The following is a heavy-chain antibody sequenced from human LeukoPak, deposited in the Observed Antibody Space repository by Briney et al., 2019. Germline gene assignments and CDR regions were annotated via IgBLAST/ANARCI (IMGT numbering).Heavy chain of an antibody. Sequence: GGSLRLSCAASGFTFDDYAMHWVRQAPGKGLGWVSGISWNSGSIGYADSVKGRFTISRDNAKNSLYLQMNSLTTEDTPLYYSPKAHLRYFDLLCLAYWGQGTLVTVSS. J-gene: IGHJ4*02. CDR1: GFTFDDYA. CDR2: ISWNSGSI. V-gene: IGHV3-9*01. D-gene: IGHD3-9*01. CDR3: PKAHLRYFDLLCLAY.